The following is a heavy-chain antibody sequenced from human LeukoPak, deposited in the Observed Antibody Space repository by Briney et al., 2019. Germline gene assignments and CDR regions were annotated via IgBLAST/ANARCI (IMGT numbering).Heavy chain of an antibody. D-gene: IGHD3-22*01. CDR1: GFTFSNYW. CDR2: IKQDGSEK. Sequence: GGSLRLSCAASGFTFSNYWMSWVRQAPGKGLEWVANIKQDGSEKYYVDSVKGRFTISRDNAKNSLYLQMNSLRAEDTAVYYCARYYDSSGYPPESVDYWGRGTLVTVSS. CDR3: ARYYDSSGYPPESVDY. V-gene: IGHV3-7*01. J-gene: IGHJ4*02.